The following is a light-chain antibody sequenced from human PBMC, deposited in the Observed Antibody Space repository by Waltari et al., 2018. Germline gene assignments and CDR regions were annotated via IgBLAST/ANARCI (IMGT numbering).Light chain of an antibody. CDR1: QSISIY. CDR2: SAS. V-gene: IGKV1-39*01. Sequence: DIQMTQSPSSLSASVGDTVTIVCRASQSISIYLNWYQQKPGKPPKLLIFSASSLQSWVPSRFSGSGSGTEFTLTITSLQPEDFATYFCQQSNIMGTFGPGTTVDIK. CDR3: QQSNIMGT. J-gene: IGKJ3*01.